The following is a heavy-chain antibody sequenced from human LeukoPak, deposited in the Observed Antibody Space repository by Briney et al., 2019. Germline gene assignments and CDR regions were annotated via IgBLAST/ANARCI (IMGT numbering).Heavy chain of an antibody. Sequence: PGGSLRLSCAASGFTFSNYAMSWVRQAPGKGLEWVSTISNSAGRTYYAGSVKGRFTISRDNSKNTLYLQMNSLRAEDTAVYYCARGYSSSWYDLYYFDYWGQGTLVTVSS. V-gene: IGHV3-23*01. D-gene: IGHD6-13*01. CDR1: GFTFSNYA. CDR3: ARGYSSSWYDLYYFDY. CDR2: ISNSAGRT. J-gene: IGHJ4*02.